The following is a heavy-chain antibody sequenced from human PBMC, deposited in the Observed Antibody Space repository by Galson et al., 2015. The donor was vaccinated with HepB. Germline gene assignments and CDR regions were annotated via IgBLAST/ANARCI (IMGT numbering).Heavy chain of an antibody. J-gene: IGHJ3*01. CDR3: ARDRNTDYYYDSSGYYDHSGACDG. D-gene: IGHD3-22*01. CDR2: ISYERANK. Sequence: SLRLSCAASGFTFSRYAMHWVRQAPGRGLEWVAVISYERANKFYVDSVEGRFTISRDNSKNTLYLQMNSLRPEDTALDYCARDRNTDYYYDSSGYYDHSGACDGWGQGTMVTVSS. CDR1: GFTFSRYA. V-gene: IGHV3-30-3*01.